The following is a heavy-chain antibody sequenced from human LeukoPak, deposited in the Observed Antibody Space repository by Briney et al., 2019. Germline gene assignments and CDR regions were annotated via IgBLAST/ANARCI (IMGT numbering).Heavy chain of an antibody. CDR3: ARRERQSANYYYFDY. CDR1: GFTVSSNY. CDR2: ISGSTSAV. D-gene: IGHD4/OR15-4a*01. V-gene: IGHV3-48*02. Sequence: GGSLRLSCAASGFTVSSNYMSWVRQAPGKGLEWVSYISGSTSAVYYADSVRGRFTISRDNAKNSLYLQMNSLRNDDTAVYYCARRERQSANYYYFDYWGQGTLVTVSS. J-gene: IGHJ4*02.